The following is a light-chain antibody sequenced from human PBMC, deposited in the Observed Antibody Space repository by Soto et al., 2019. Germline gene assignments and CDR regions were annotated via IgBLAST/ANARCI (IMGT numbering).Light chain of an antibody. CDR3: SSYTGSSTVV. CDR1: SSDIGDYNY. Sequence: QSALTQPASVSGSPGQSITISCTGASSDIGDYNYVSWYQQHPGKAPKPMIYEVSNRPSGVSNPLSGSKSGNTASLTISGLQAEDEADYYCSSYTGSSTVVFGGGTKVTVL. V-gene: IGLV2-14*01. J-gene: IGLJ2*01. CDR2: EVS.